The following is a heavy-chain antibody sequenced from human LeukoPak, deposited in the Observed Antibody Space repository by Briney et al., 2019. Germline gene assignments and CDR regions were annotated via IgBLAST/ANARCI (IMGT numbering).Heavy chain of an antibody. CDR1: GVTLNKYA. D-gene: IGHD3-22*01. CDR2: IPFDGNNR. V-gene: IGHV3-30*04. Sequence: GRSLRLSCVASGVTLNKYAIHWVRQAPGKGLDWVAVIPFDGNNRHYADSVKGRFTVSRDISKNTLYLQMNSLRDEDTAVYYCARDLEAFGNYGLSPLSPLYGMDVWGQGTTVTVSS. J-gene: IGHJ6*02. CDR3: ARDLEAFGNYGLSPLSPLYGMDV.